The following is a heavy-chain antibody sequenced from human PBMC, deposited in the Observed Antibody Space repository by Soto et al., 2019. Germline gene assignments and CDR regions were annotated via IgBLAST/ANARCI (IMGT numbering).Heavy chain of an antibody. V-gene: IGHV3-30*18. CDR3: AKDCCGGGSCYWFFDL. CDR2: VSYDGGSK. Sequence: QVQLVESGGGVVQPGRSLRLSCAASGFTFSTHGMHWLRQAPGTALEWVAVVSYDGGSKYYADSVKGRFTASRDNSKNTLYLEMDSLRTEDTAVYYWAKDCCGGGSCYWFFDLLGRGTLVTVSS. CDR1: GFTFSTHG. D-gene: IGHD2-15*01. J-gene: IGHJ2*01.